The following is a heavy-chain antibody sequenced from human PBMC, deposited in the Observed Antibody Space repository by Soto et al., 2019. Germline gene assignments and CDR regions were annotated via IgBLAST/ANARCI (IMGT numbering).Heavy chain of an antibody. CDR2: INPSGGST. D-gene: IGHD5-18*01. J-gene: IGHJ6*02. V-gene: IGHV1-46*01. Sequence: ASVKVSCKASGYTFTSYYMHWVRQAPGQGLEWMGIINPSGGSTSYAQKFQGRVTMTRDTSTSTVYMELSSLRSEDTAVYYCARERLITAMAVYCGMDVWGQGTTVTVSS. CDR1: GYTFTSYY. CDR3: ARERLITAMAVYCGMDV.